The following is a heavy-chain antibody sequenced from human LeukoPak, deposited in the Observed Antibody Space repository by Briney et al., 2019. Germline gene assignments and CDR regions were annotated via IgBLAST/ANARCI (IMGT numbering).Heavy chain of an antibody. Sequence: GGSLRLSCAASGFIFSNYGMHWVRQAPGKGLEWVALIRYDGSNKYYVDSVKGRFTISRDNAKNTLYLQMNSLRAEDTAVYYCAKDVLYGSGTYNFDYWGQGTLVTASS. D-gene: IGHD3-10*01. CDR3: AKDVLYGSGTYNFDY. CDR2: IRYDGSNK. J-gene: IGHJ4*02. V-gene: IGHV3-30*02. CDR1: GFIFSNYG.